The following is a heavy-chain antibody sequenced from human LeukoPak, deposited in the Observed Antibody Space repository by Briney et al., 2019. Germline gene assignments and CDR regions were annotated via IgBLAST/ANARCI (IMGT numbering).Heavy chain of an antibody. V-gene: IGHV3-23*01. Sequence: GGSLRLSCAASGFTFSSYAMSWVRQAPGKGLEWVSAISGGGGSTYYADSVKGRFTISRDNSKNILYLQMNSLRVEDTAVYYCTKASAARCIGVFCYPFDHWGQGTLVTVSS. D-gene: IGHD2-15*01. CDR1: GFTFSSYA. CDR3: TKASAARCIGVFCYPFDH. CDR2: ISGGGGST. J-gene: IGHJ4*02.